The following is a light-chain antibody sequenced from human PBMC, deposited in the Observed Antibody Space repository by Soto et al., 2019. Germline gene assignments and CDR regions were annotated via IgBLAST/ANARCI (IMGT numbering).Light chain of an antibody. CDR1: QSIRSH. CDR2: GAS. J-gene: IGKJ3*01. CDR3: QQSFSSPFT. V-gene: IGKV1-39*01. Sequence: DIQMTQSPSSLSASVGDRVSITCRASQSIRSHLNWFQHKPVKAPKVLIYGASSLQGGVPSRFSGSGSGTDFTLTIKSLQPEDFATYYCQQSFSSPFTFGPGTKVDVK.